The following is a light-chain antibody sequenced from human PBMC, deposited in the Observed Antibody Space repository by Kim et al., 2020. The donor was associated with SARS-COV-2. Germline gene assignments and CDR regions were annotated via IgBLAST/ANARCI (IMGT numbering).Light chain of an antibody. CDR1: QTVNSW. CDR3: EQYNHWYT. Sequence: LSSSVGDRVTFTCRASQTVNSWLAWYQQKPGKAPNLLIYKASSLESGVPSRFSCSGSGTEFTLTISSLQPDDFATYYCEQYNHWYTFGQGTKLEI. V-gene: IGKV1-5*03. CDR2: KAS. J-gene: IGKJ2*01.